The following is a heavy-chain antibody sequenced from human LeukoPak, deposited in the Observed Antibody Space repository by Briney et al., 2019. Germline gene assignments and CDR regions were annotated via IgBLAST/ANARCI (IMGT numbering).Heavy chain of an antibody. Sequence: GSLRLSCAASGFTFSSYDIHWVRQAPGKGLEWVAFIRYDGSNKYYADSVRGRFTISRDNSKNSLYLQLHSLRAEDTAVYYCARAGTYSSGWYGYYYYYMDVWGKGTTVTISS. CDR1: GFTFSSYD. CDR3: ARAGTYSSGWYGYYYYYMDV. J-gene: IGHJ6*03. V-gene: IGHV3-30*02. D-gene: IGHD6-19*01. CDR2: IRYDGSNK.